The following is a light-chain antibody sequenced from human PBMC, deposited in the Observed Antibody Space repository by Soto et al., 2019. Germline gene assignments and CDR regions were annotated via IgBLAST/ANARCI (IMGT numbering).Light chain of an antibody. Sequence: IQLTQSPSSLSASVGDRVTITCRASQGISSYLAWYQQKPGKAPKLLIYAASTLQSGVPSSFSVSGSGTDFTLTVSSLQPEDVATYYCQHLNTYPLTFGGGTKVEIK. V-gene: IGKV1-9*01. CDR2: AAS. CDR3: QHLNTYPLT. CDR1: QGISSY. J-gene: IGKJ4*01.